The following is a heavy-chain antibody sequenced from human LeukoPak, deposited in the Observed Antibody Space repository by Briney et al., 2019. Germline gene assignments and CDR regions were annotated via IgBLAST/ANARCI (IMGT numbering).Heavy chain of an antibody. V-gene: IGHV3-21*01. CDR2: IVSTSNYM. CDR3: ASADTGYYFDY. D-gene: IGHD5-18*01. J-gene: IGHJ4*02. CDR1: EFTFSTYS. Sequence: PGGSLRLSCVASEFTFSTYSMNWVRQAPGKGLEWVSSIVSTSNYMYYEDSVKGRFSISRDNAKNSLYLQMNSLRAEDTALYYCASADTGYYFDYWGQGTLVTVSS.